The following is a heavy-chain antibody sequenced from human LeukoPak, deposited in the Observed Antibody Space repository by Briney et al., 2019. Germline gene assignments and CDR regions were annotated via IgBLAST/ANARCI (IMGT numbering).Heavy chain of an antibody. CDR3: ASSSGWYNSFDS. Sequence: GGSLRLSCAASGFTVSSNYMTWVRQAPGKGLEWVSVIYSGGSTYYADSVKGRFTISGDNSKNTLFLQMNSLRAEDTAVYYCASSSGWYNSFDSWGLGTLVTVSS. CDR1: GFTVSSNY. J-gene: IGHJ4*02. CDR2: IYSGGST. D-gene: IGHD6-19*01. V-gene: IGHV3-66*01.